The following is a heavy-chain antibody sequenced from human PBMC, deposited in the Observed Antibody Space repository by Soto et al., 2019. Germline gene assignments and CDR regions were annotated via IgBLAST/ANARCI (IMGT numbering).Heavy chain of an antibody. J-gene: IGHJ4*02. CDR1: GFTFGNGW. CDR3: ARLHIVVVMRRTGYFDY. CDR2: IKTNIDGGRI. V-gene: IGHV3-15*01. Sequence: TGGSLRLSCEGSGFTFGNGWMTWVRQAPGKGLEWVGRIKTNIDGGRIDYAAPVKGRFTISRDDSKNTVTLQMNSLRVEDTAVYYCARLHIVVVMRRTGYFDYWGQGIPVTVSS. D-gene: IGHD2-21*01.